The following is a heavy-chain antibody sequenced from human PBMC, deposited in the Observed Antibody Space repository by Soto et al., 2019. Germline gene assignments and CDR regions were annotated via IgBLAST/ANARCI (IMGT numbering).Heavy chain of an antibody. Sequence: EVQLAESGGDLVHPGGSLRLSCVVSGFTLSYYEMHGVRRAPGKGLERVAFISHADRLTHYPDSVKGRFTISRDNAKNSLYLHMTSLRVEDTAGYYCARDTGRASADLWGQGTLVTVSS. CDR3: ARDTGRASADL. V-gene: IGHV3-48*03. D-gene: IGHD6-13*01. J-gene: IGHJ5*02. CDR1: GFTLSYYE. CDR2: ISHADRLT.